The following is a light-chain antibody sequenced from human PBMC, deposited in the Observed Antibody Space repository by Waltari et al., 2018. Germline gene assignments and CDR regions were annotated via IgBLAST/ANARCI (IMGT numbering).Light chain of an antibody. CDR2: VTS. Sequence: IQMTQSPSSLSASVGDRVTITCRASQSISSSLNWYQQIPGKAPKLLSYVTSTLQRWVPSRFSGSGSGTDFSLTITSLQPEDFATYYCQQSYTTAYTFGQGTKLEIK. CDR3: QQSYTTAYT. CDR1: QSISSS. J-gene: IGKJ2*01. V-gene: IGKV1-39*01.